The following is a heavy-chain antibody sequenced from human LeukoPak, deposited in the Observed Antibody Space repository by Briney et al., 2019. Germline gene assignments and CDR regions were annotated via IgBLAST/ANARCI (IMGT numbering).Heavy chain of an antibody. CDR2: IKQDGSDK. V-gene: IGHV3-7*01. J-gene: IGHJ4*02. CDR3: ARSRTSGDEALAGNY. CDR1: GFTFDNYW. Sequence: GGSLRLSCAASGFTFDNYWMIWVRQAPGQGLEWVANIKQDGSDKSYVESVKGRFTISRDNAKNSLYLQMNSLRAEDTAVYYCARSRTSGDEALAGNYWGQGILVTVSS. D-gene: IGHD6-19*01.